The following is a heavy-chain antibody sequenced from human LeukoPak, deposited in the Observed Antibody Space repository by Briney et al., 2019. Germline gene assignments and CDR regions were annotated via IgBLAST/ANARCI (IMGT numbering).Heavy chain of an antibody. CDR1: GGSFSGYY. Sequence: PSETLSLTCAVYGGSFSGYYWSWIRQPPGKGLEWIGELNHSGSTNYNPSLKSRVTISVDTSKNQFSPKLSSVTAADTAVYYCARDYPIAAAGPNFDYWGQGTLVTVSS. V-gene: IGHV4-34*01. CDR2: LNHSGST. D-gene: IGHD6-13*01. CDR3: ARDYPIAAAGPNFDY. J-gene: IGHJ4*02.